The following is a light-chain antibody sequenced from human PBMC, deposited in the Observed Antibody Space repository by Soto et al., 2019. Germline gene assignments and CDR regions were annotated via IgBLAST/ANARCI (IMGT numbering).Light chain of an antibody. J-gene: IGLJ2*01. Sequence: QSVLTQPPSASGSPGQSVTISCIGTSSDVGGYNYVSWYQQHPGKAPKLMIYEVTKRPSGVPDRFSGSKSGNTASLTVSGLQAEDEADYYCSSFADNNNVIFGGGTKLTVL. V-gene: IGLV2-8*01. CDR1: SSDVGGYNY. CDR3: SSFADNNNVI. CDR2: EVT.